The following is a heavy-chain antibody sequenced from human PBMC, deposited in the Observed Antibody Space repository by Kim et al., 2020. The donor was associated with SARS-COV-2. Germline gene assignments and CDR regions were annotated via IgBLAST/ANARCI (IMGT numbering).Heavy chain of an antibody. Sequence: GGSLRLSCEASGFASSSYWMHWVRQPPGKGLVWVSRINNDGTSTTNADSVKGRFTISRDNAKNTLYLQMNSLRADDTAVYYCARGNSHAFYMWGQGTMVT. CDR3: ARGNSHAFYM. V-gene: IGHV3-74*01. J-gene: IGHJ3*02. CDR1: GFASSSYW. CDR2: INNDGTST. D-gene: IGHD4-4*01.